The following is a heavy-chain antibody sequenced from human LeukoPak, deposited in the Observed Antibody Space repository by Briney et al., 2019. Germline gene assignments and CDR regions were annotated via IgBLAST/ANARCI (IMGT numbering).Heavy chain of an antibody. CDR2: ISGSAGST. CDR3: AKSGSGSYSHGMDV. Sequence: GGSVRLSCAASGFIFSIYSMSWVSQAPGKGLEWVSAISGSAGSTYYADSVKGRFTISRDNSKNTLYLQMNSLRAEDTAVYYCAKSGSGSYSHGMDVWGKGTTVTVSS. CDR1: GFIFSIYS. D-gene: IGHD3-10*01. V-gene: IGHV3-23*01. J-gene: IGHJ6*04.